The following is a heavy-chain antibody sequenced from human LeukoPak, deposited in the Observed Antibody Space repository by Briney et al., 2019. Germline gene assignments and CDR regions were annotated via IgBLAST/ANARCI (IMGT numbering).Heavy chain of an antibody. CDR2: ISAYNGNT. Sequence: ASVKVSCKASCYTFTRYIISWVRQAPGQGLEWMGWISAYNGNTNYVQKFQGRVTMTEDTSTDTAYMELSSLRSEDTAVYYCATRVYDYVWGSSLDAFDIWGQGTMVTVSS. CDR3: ATRVYDYVWGSSLDAFDI. D-gene: IGHD3-16*01. V-gene: IGHV1-18*01. J-gene: IGHJ3*02. CDR1: CYTFTRYI.